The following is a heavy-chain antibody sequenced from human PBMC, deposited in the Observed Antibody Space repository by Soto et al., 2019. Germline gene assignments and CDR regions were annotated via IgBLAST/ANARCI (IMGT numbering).Heavy chain of an antibody. D-gene: IGHD6-25*01. Sequence: QVQLVQSGAEVKKPGASVKVSCKASGYTFTSYDINWVRQATGQGLDRMGWMNPNSGNTGYAQKFQGRVTMTRNTSISTAYMELSSLRSEDTAVYYCARELYSSVRFDPWGQGTLVTVSS. CDR1: GYTFTSYD. CDR3: ARELYSSVRFDP. V-gene: IGHV1-8*01. CDR2: MNPNSGNT. J-gene: IGHJ5*02.